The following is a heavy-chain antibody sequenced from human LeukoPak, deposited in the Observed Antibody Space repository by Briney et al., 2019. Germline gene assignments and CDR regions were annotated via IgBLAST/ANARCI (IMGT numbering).Heavy chain of an antibody. D-gene: IGHD6-13*01. CDR3: ASKMYSSSWEGIYYYGMDV. Sequence: GASVKVSCKASGYTFTSYYMHWVRQAPGQGLEWMGIINPSGGSTSYAQKFQGRVTMTRDTSTSTVYMELSSLRSEDTAVYYCASKMYSSSWEGIYYYGMDVWGQGTTVTVSS. J-gene: IGHJ6*02. CDR2: INPSGGST. V-gene: IGHV1-46*01. CDR1: GYTFTSYY.